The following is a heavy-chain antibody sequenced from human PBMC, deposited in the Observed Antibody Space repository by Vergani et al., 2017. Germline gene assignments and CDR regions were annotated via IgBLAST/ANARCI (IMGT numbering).Heavy chain of an antibody. CDR2: IYHSGST. J-gene: IGHJ4*02. Sequence: QVQLQESGPGPVKPSETLSLTCAVSGYSICSGYYWGWIRQPPGKGLEWIGSIYHSGSTYYNPSLKSRVTISVDTSKNQFSLQLSSVTAADTAVYYCARDGTMVRGVIPLDYWGQGTLVTVSS. CDR3: ARDGTMVRGVIPLDY. D-gene: IGHD3-10*01. CDR1: GYSICSGYY. V-gene: IGHV4-38-2*02.